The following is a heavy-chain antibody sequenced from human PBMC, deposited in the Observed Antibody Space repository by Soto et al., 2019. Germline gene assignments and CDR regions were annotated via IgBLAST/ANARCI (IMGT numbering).Heavy chain of an antibody. CDR2: IIPILNSP. CDR1: GGTFGSYA. J-gene: IGHJ6*02. D-gene: IGHD2-21*01. CDR3: AREAPYCTSATCPKFYDMDV. Sequence: SVKVSCKASGGTFGSYAITWVRRARGQGLEWLGGIIPILNSPAYAQKFQARVVITADEITNTAYMELNSLRFDDTAVYYCAREAPYCTSATCPKFYDMDVWGQGTTVTVSS. V-gene: IGHV1-69*13.